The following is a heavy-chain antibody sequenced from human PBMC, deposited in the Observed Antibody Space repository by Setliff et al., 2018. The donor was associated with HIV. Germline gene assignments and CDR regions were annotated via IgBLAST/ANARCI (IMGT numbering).Heavy chain of an antibody. CDR3: ARDATRGGDFDF. V-gene: IGHV3-7*01. CDR2: IKEDGSET. J-gene: IGHJ4*02. D-gene: IGHD1-26*01. CDR1: GFTFSNFW. Sequence: GGSLRLSCATSGFTFSNFWMTWVRQAPGKGLEWVANIKEDGSETFYVDSVKGRFTMSRDNTKNLVYLEMNSLKVEDTAVYYCARDATRGGDFDFWGQGTLVTVSS.